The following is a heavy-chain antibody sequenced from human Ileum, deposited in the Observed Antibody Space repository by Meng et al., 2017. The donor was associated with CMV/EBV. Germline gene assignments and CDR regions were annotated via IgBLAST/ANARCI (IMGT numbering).Heavy chain of an antibody. V-gene: IGHV3-48*03. D-gene: IGHD6-13*01. CDR3: AREIAGTGPGFDY. CDR2: ISSGGSTI. J-gene: IGHJ4*02. Sequence: GGSLRLSCAASGFTFSTYEMNWVRQAPGKGLEWISYISSGGSTIYYADSLKGRFTISRDDAKNSLYLRMNILRAEDTAVYYCAREIAGTGPGFDYWGQGTLVTVSS. CDR1: GFTFSTYE.